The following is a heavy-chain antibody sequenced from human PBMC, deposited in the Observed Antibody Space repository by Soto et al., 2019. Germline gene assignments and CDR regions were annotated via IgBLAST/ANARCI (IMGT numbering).Heavy chain of an antibody. Sequence: QVQLVQSGAEVKKPGSSVKVSCKASGGTFSSYTISWVRQAPGQGLEWMGRIIPILGIAHYAQKFQGRVTMTADQSTSRAYMELSSLRPEDTAVYYYASLTEMATLGESWLDPWCQGTPITVS. CDR3: ASLTEMATLGESWLDP. D-gene: IGHD5-12*01. J-gene: IGHJ5*02. V-gene: IGHV1-69*02. CDR1: GGTFSSYT. CDR2: IIPILGIA.